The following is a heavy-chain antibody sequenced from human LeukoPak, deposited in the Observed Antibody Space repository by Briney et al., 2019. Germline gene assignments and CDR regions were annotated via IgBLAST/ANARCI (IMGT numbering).Heavy chain of an antibody. CDR3: ARGHPVGATDAFDI. J-gene: IGHJ3*02. D-gene: IGHD1-26*01. V-gene: IGHV4-34*01. CDR1: GGSFNGYY. Sequence: PSETLSLTCAVYGGSFNGYYWSWIRQPPGKGLEWIGEINHSGSTNYNPSLKSRVTISVDTSKNQFSLKLSSVTAADTAVYYCARGHPVGATDAFDIWGQGTMVTVSS. CDR2: INHSGST.